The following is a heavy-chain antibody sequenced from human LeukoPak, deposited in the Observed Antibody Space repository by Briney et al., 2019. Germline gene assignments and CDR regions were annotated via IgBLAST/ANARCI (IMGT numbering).Heavy chain of an antibody. V-gene: IGHV4-4*07. Sequence: SETLSLTCTVSGASISSYYWSWIRQPAGKRLEWIGRIYTSGITNYNPSLKSRVTVSVDMSKNQFSLKLSSVTAADTAVYYCARLDSGDNAYDYWGQGTLVTVSS. J-gene: IGHJ4*02. CDR1: GASISSYY. D-gene: IGHD4-17*01. CDR3: ARLDSGDNAYDY. CDR2: IYTSGIT.